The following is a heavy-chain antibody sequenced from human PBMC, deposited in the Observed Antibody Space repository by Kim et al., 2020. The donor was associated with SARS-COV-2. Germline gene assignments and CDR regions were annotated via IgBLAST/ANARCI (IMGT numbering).Heavy chain of an antibody. J-gene: IGHJ4*02. D-gene: IGHD2-21*02. Sequence: PSLKSRVTISVDTSKNQFSLKLSSVTAADTAVYYCARQPSPIVVVTAVDYWGQGTLVTVSS. CDR3: ARQPSPIVVVTAVDY. V-gene: IGHV4-39*01.